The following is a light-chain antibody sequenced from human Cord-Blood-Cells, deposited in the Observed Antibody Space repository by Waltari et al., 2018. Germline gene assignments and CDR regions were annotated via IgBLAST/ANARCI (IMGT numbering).Light chain of an antibody. CDR1: QSLLHSNGYNY. CDR2: LGS. CDR3: MQALQTPLT. Sequence: DIVMTQSPLSLPVTPGEPAAIPCRSSQSLLHSNGYNYLDWYLQKPGQSPQLLIYLGSNRASGVPDRFSGSGSGTDFTLKICRVEAEDVGVYYCMQALQTPLTFGGGTKVEIK. V-gene: IGKV2-28*01. J-gene: IGKJ4*01.